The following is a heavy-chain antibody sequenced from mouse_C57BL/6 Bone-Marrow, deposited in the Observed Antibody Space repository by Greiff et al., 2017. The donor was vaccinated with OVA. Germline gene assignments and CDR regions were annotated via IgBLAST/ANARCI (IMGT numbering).Heavy chain of an antibody. D-gene: IGHD1-1*01. CDR1: GYSFTGYY. Sequence: VQLQQSGPELVKPGASVKISCKASGYSFTGYYMNWVKQSPEKSLEWIGEINPSTGGTTYNQKFKAKATLTVDKSSSTAYMQLKSLTSEDSAVYYCARGSITTGDYWGQGTTLTVSS. V-gene: IGHV1-42*01. CDR2: INPSTGGT. CDR3: ARGSITTGDY. J-gene: IGHJ2*01.